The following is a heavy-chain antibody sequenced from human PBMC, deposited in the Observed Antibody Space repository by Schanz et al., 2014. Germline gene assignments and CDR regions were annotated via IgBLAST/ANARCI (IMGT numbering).Heavy chain of an antibody. J-gene: IGHJ6*02. CDR3: ARGGRTTYNYYYGMDV. CDR2: IYYSGST. D-gene: IGHD1-1*01. Sequence: QVQLQESGPGLVKPSQTLSLTCAVSGGSISSGGYSWNWIRQPPGKGLEWIVYIYYSGSTYYNPSRKRRVTISVDPAKTRFSRKRSSGTAADTAVYYCARGGRTTYNYYYGMDVGGQGTTVTVSS. CDR1: GGSISSGGYS. V-gene: IGHV4-30-4*07.